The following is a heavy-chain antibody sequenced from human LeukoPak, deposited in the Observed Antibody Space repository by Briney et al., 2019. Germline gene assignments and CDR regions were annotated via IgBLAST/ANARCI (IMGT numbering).Heavy chain of an antibody. D-gene: IGHD3-9*01. Sequence: GGSLRLSCAASGFTFSRYWMSWVRQAPGKGLEWVANINEDGSAQYYVDSVKGRFTISRDNAKNSLYLQMNSLRAEDTAVYYCARVHPPYYDILTGVTLDYWGQGTLVTVSS. CDR1: GFTFSRYW. CDR3: ARVHPPYYDILTGVTLDY. J-gene: IGHJ4*02. V-gene: IGHV3-7*01. CDR2: INEDGSAQ.